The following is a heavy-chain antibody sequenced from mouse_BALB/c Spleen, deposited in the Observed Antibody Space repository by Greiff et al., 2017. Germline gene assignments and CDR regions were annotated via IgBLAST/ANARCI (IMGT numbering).Heavy chain of an antibody. CDR2: ILPGSGST. V-gene: IGHV1-9*01. CDR3: ARKEKLLNLAY. CDR1: GYTFSSYW. Sequence: QVQLQQSGAELMKPGASVKISCKATGYTFSSYWIEWVKQRPGHGLEWIGEILPGSGSTNYNEKFKGKATFTADTSSNTAYMQLSSLTSEDSAVYYCARKEKLLNLAYWGQGTLVTVSA. D-gene: IGHD1-1*01. J-gene: IGHJ3*01.